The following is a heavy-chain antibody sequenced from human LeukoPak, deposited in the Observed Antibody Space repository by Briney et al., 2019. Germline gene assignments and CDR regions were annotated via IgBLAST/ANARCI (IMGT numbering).Heavy chain of an antibody. J-gene: IGHJ4*02. V-gene: IGHV3-33*01. Sequence: PGRSPRLSCAASGFTFSTYGIHWVRQAPGKGQEWVAVIWYDGSSKYSADSVKGRFTFTRDNSKNTLYLQMNSLRAEDTPVYYCARDRGGSHYFDYWGQGTLVTVSS. CDR2: IWYDGSSK. D-gene: IGHD1-26*01. CDR3: ARDRGGSHYFDY. CDR1: GFTFSTYG.